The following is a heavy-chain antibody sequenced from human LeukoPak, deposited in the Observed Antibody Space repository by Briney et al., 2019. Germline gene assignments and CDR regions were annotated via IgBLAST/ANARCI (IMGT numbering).Heavy chain of an antibody. CDR2: IYYSGST. J-gene: IGHJ3*02. Sequence: PSETLSLTCTVSGGSISSGGYYWSWIRQPPGKGLEWIGYIYYSGSTNYNPSLKSRVTISVDTSKNQFSLKLSSVTAADTAVYYCARHDSEGYDILTGYYNHDAFDIWGQGTMVTVSS. V-gene: IGHV4-61*08. D-gene: IGHD3-9*01. CDR1: GGSISSGGYY. CDR3: ARHDSEGYDILTGYYNHDAFDI.